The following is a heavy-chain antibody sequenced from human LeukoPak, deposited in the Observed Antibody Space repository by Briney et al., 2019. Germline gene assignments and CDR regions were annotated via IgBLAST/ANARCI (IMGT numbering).Heavy chain of an antibody. Sequence: GGSLRLTCAASGFTFSSYSMSWVRQAPGKGLEWVSSITTSSTYISYADSVKGRFTISRDNAKNSLYLQMNSLRADDTAVYYCARGKYISGLFAYCGQGTLVTVSS. CDR1: GFTFSSYS. CDR3: ARGKYISGLFAY. D-gene: IGHD6-19*01. CDR2: ITTSSTYI. J-gene: IGHJ4*02. V-gene: IGHV3-21*01.